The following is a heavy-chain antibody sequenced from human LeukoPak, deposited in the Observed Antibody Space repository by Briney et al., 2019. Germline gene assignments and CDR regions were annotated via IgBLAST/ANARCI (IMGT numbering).Heavy chain of an antibody. J-gene: IGHJ5*02. CDR2: ISYDGNNK. CDR1: GFTFSSYG. Sequence: GGSLRLSCAASGFTFSSYGMHWVRQAPGKGLEWVAVISYDGNNKYYADSVKGRFTISRDNSKNTLYLQMNSLRAEDTAVYYCAKDLSLRSSGYAPWGQGTLVTVSS. V-gene: IGHV3-30*18. D-gene: IGHD3-22*01. CDR3: AKDLSLRSSGYAP.